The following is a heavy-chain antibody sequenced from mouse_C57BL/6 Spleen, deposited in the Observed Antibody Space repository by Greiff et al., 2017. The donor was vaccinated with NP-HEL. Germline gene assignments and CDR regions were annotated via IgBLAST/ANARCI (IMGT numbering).Heavy chain of an antibody. V-gene: IGHV5-4*01. D-gene: IGHD1-1*01. CDR3: AIEGITTVPHYYAVDY. Sequence: EVQGVESGGGLVKPGGSLKLSCAASGFTFSSYAMSWVRQTPEKRLEWVATISDGGSYTYYPDNVKGRFTISRDNAKNNLYLQMSHLKSEDTAMYYCAIEGITTVPHYYAVDYWGQGTSVTVSS. CDR2: ISDGGSYT. CDR1: GFTFSSYA. J-gene: IGHJ4*01.